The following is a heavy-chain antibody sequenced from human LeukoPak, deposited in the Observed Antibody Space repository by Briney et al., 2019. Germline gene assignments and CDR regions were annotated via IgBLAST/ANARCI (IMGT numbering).Heavy chain of an antibody. CDR1: GGTXSSYA. Sequence: GSSVKVSCKASGGTXSSYAISWVRQAPGQGLEWMGRIIPILGIANYAQKFQGRVTITADKSTSTAYMELSSLRSEDTAVYYCAREYGGFGEWQNNWFDPWGQGTLVTVSS. CDR2: IIPILGIA. J-gene: IGHJ5*02. CDR3: AREYGGFGEWQNNWFDP. D-gene: IGHD3-10*01. V-gene: IGHV1-69*04.